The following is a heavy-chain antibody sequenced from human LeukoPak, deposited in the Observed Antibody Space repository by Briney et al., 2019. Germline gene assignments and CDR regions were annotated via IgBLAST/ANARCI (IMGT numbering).Heavy chain of an antibody. CDR1: GFTFSSYS. CDR3: ARGDYYYYYYMDV. J-gene: IGHJ6*03. CDR2: ISSSSSSI. V-gene: IGHV3-48*04. Sequence: GGSLRLSCAVSGFTFSSYSMNWVRQAPGKGLEWVSNISSSSSSIYYPDSVKGRFTVSRDNGKNSLYLQMNSLRAEDTAVYYCARGDYYYYYYMDVWGKGTTVSVSS.